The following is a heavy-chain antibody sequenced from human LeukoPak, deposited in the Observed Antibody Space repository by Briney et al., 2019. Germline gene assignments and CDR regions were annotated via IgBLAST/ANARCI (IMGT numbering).Heavy chain of an antibody. CDR2: IYTSGTT. CDR3: AREARDHNDGSGYYNDY. J-gene: IGHJ4*02. V-gene: IGHV4-4*07. D-gene: IGHD3-22*01. CDR1: GGSIYSYY. Sequence: SETLSLTCPVSGGSIYSYYWSWIRQPAGKGLEWIGRIYTSGTTNYNPSLASRVTVSLDTSHNQFSLKLTSLTAADTAVYYCAREARDHNDGSGYYNDYWGQGTLVTVSS.